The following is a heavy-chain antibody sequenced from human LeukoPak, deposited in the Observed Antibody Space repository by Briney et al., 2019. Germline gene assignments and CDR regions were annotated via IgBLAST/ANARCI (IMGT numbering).Heavy chain of an antibody. CDR2: TYYRSKWFD. CDR1: GDSVSSNSAA. CDR3: AREPASITDNKGHDNEVVFYYGMDV. J-gene: IGHJ6*02. D-gene: IGHD3-16*01. Sequence: SQTLSLTCAISGDSVSSNSAAWNWIRQSPSRGLEWLGRTYYRSKWFDDYAVSVRSRLSIIPDTSKNHLSLLLIFVTPEDTAVYYCAREPASITDNKGHDNEVVFYYGMDVWGQGTTVTVSS. V-gene: IGHV6-1*01.